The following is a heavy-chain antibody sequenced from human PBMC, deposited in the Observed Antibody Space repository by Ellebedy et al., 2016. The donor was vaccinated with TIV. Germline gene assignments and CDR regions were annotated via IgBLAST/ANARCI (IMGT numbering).Heavy chain of an antibody. CDR1: RFTVTSNF. D-gene: IGHD3-10*01. CDR2: LDSGGKT. Sequence: GESLKISCEGFRFTVTSNFMTWVRQAPGKGLEWVSGLDSGGKTFYADSVKGRFTISRDNSKNTVFLQMNSLRPEDTAVYYCAAWLRFGDLVPFDPWGQGTLVTVSS. V-gene: IGHV3-66*01. J-gene: IGHJ5*02. CDR3: AAWLRFGDLVPFDP.